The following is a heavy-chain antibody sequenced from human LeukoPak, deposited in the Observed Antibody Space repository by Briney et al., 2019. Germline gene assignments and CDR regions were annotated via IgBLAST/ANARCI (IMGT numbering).Heavy chain of an antibody. D-gene: IGHD6-6*01. Sequence: ASVKVSCKASGYTFTGYYMHWVRQAPGQGLEWMGWINPNSGGTNYAQKFQGRVTTTRDTSISTAYMELSRLRSDDTAVYYCARRIAARPNWFDPWGQGTLVTVSS. CDR2: INPNSGGT. CDR1: GYTFTGYY. J-gene: IGHJ5*02. CDR3: ARRIAARPNWFDP. V-gene: IGHV1-2*02.